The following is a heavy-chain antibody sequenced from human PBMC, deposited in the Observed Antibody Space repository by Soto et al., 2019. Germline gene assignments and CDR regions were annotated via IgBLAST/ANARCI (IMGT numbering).Heavy chain of an antibody. J-gene: IGHJ1*01. Sequence: TGGSLRLSCTPFGFTFGGFALGWFPQGPGKGVEWVGFIRSKAYGGTTEYAASVKGRFTISRDDSKSIAYLQMNSLKTEDTAVYYRTRGPYYYDSSGYPRAHWGQRTLVTVSS. D-gene: IGHD3-22*01. CDR1: GFTFGGFA. V-gene: IGHV3-49*03. CDR3: TRGPYYYDSSGYPRAH. CDR2: IRSKAYGGTT.